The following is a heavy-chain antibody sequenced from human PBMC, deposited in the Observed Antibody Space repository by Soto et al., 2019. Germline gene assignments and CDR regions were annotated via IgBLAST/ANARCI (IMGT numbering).Heavy chain of an antibody. CDR1: GVTVTSNF. D-gene: IGHD3-10*01. J-gene: IGHJ4*02. CDR2: IFSGGNA. Sequence: PVGSLRLSCAVSGVTVTSNFMSWVRQAPGKGLEWVSVIFSGGNADYADSVKGRFIMSRDISKNTLYLQMNSLRAEDTAVYFCVKEFRGAFDYWGQGTLVTVSS. CDR3: VKEFRGAFDY. V-gene: IGHV3-53*01.